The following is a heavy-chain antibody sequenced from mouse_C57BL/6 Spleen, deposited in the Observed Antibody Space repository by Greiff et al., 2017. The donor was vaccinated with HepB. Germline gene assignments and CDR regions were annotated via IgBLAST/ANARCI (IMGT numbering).Heavy chain of an antibody. CDR1: GFSFNTYA. CDR2: IRSKSNNYAT. J-gene: IGHJ4*01. V-gene: IGHV10-1*01. Sequence: EVQGVESGGGLVQPKGSLKLSCAASGFSFNTYAMNWVRQAPGKGLEWVARIRSKSNNYATYYADSVKDRFTISRDDSESMLYLQMNNLKTEDTAMYYCVRQVYSKGYAMDYWGQGTSVTVSS. D-gene: IGHD2-5*01. CDR3: VRQVYSKGYAMDY.